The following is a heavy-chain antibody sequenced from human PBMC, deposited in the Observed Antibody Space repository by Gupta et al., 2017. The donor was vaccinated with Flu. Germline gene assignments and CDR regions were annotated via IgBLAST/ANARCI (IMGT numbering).Heavy chain of an antibody. Sequence: EVQLVESGGGLVKPGGSLRLSCAASGFTFSSYSMNWVRQAPGKGLEWVSSISSSSSYIYYADSVKGRFTISRDNAKNSLYLQMNSLRAEDTAVYYCASEYSSSSDAFDLFDYWGQGTLVTVSS. CDR3: ASEYSSSSDAFDLFDY. CDR1: GFTFSSYS. D-gene: IGHD6-6*01. J-gene: IGHJ4*02. CDR2: ISSSSSYI. V-gene: IGHV3-21*01.